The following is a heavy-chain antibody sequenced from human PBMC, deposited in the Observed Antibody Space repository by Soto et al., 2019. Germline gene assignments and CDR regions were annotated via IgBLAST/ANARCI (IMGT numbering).Heavy chain of an antibody. D-gene: IGHD5-12*01. CDR1: GGSISSSSYY. Sequence: TSETLSLTCTVSGGSISSSSYYWGWIRQPPGKGLEWIGSIYYSGSTYYNPSLKSRVTMTTDTSTSTAYMELRSLRSDDTAVYYCARDQSGYSGYDSDYWGQGTLVTVSS. V-gene: IGHV4-39*02. J-gene: IGHJ4*02. CDR3: ARDQSGYSGYDSDY. CDR2: IYYSGST.